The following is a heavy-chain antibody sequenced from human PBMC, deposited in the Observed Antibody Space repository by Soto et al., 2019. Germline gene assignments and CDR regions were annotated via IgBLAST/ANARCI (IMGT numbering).Heavy chain of an antibody. D-gene: IGHD4-4*01. J-gene: IGHJ4*02. CDR1: GFTFSTYA. V-gene: IGHV3-23*01. CDR3: AKVSSNYGGYYFDY. Sequence: EVQLLESGGGLVQPGGSLRLSCAASGFTFSTYAMTWVRQAPGKGLEWVSAISGGGGSTYYADAVKGRFTISRDNSKNTQYLQMNSLRAEDTAVYYCAKVSSNYGGYYFDYWGQGTLVTVSS. CDR2: ISGGGGST.